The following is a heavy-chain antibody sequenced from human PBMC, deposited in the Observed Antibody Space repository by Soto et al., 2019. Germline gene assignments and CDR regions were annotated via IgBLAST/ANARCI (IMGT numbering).Heavy chain of an antibody. J-gene: IGHJ3*02. CDR1: GGSISSYY. D-gene: IGHD3-22*01. Sequence: QVQLQESGPGLVKPSETLSLTCTVSGGSISSYYWSWIRQPPGKGLEWMGYIYYSGSTNYNPSLKSRVTISVDTSKNQFSLKLSSVTAADTAVYYCASNELDYYDSSGSPNAFDIWGQGTMVTVSS. CDR2: IYYSGST. CDR3: ASNELDYYDSSGSPNAFDI. V-gene: IGHV4-59*01.